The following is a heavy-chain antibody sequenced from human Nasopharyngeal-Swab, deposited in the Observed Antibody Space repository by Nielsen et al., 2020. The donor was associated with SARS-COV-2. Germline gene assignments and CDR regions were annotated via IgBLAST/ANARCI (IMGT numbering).Heavy chain of an antibody. Sequence: SVKVSCKASGHTFSSYAMSWVRQAPGQGLEWMGGIIPIFGTANYAQKFQGRVTITADESTSTAYMELSSLRSEDTAVYYCARDKGIAVHDVFDIWGQGTMVTVSS. CDR3: ARDKGIAVHDVFDI. D-gene: IGHD6-19*01. CDR1: GHTFSSYA. CDR2: IIPIFGTA. J-gene: IGHJ3*02. V-gene: IGHV1-69*13.